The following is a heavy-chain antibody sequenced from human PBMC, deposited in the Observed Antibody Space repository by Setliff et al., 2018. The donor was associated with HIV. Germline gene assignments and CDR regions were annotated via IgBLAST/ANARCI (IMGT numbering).Heavy chain of an antibody. V-gene: IGHV3-33*06. Sequence: PGESLKISCAASGFTFSSYGMHWVRQAPGKGLEWVAVIWYDGSNKYYADSVKGRFTISRDNSKNTLYLQMNSLRAEDTAVYYCAKAQEYVIVVAASMNMPGYLHYYYMDVWGRGSTVTVSS. CDR2: IWYDGSNK. CDR1: GFTFSSYG. CDR3: AKAQEYVIVVAASMNMPGYLHYYYMDV. J-gene: IGHJ6*03. D-gene: IGHD2-2*01.